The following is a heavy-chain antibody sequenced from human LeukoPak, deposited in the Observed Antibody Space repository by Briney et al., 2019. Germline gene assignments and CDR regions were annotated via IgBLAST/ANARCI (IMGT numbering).Heavy chain of an antibody. CDR3: ARDVFSGWIAEDPFYFDY. D-gene: IGHD6-19*01. J-gene: IGHJ4*02. V-gene: IGHV1-2*02. CDR2: INPNSGGT. Sequence: ASVKVSCKASGYTFTGYYMHWLRQAPGQGLEWMGWINPNSGGTNYAQKFQGRVTMTRDTSISTAYMELSRLRSDDTAVYSCARDVFSGWIAEDPFYFDYWGQGTLVTVSS. CDR1: GYTFTGYY.